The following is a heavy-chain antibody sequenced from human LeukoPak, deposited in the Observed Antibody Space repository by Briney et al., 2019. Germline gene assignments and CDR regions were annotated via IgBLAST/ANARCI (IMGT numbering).Heavy chain of an antibody. Sequence: PGGSLRLSCAASGFTFSSYSMNWVRQAPGKGLEWVSYISSSSGTIYYADSVKGRFTISRDNAKNSLYLQMNSLRAEDTAVYYCASVYCSSTSCYGDVDFWCQGTLVTVSS. J-gene: IGHJ4*02. CDR1: GFTFSSYS. D-gene: IGHD2-2*01. V-gene: IGHV3-48*01. CDR3: ASVYCSSTSCYGDVDF. CDR2: ISSSSGTI.